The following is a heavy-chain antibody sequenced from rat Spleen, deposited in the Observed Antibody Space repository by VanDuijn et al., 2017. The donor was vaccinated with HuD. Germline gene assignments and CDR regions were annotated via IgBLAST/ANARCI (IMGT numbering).Heavy chain of an antibody. CDR3: ARADIGAIYTDGI. Sequence: QVQLKESGPGLVQPSQTLSLTCTVSGFSLTNYGVIWVRQPPGKGLEWLGVIWGDGSTKYNSAVQSRLSISRDTTKSQVFLKMNSLQTEDTATYYCARADIGAIYTDGIWGQGVMVTVSS. J-gene: IGHJ2*01. CDR2: IWGDGST. V-gene: IGHV2-13*01. CDR1: GFSLTNYG. D-gene: IGHD1-2*01.